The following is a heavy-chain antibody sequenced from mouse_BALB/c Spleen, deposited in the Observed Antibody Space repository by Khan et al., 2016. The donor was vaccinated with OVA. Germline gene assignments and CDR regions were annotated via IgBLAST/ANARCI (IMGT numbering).Heavy chain of an antibody. CDR3: TRSYYSYYFDY. Sequence: VHVKQSGTVLARPGASVKMSCKASGYSFTSYWMHWVKQRPGQGLEWIGAIYPGNSDTRYNQKFKGKATLTAVTSASTAYMELSSLTDEDSAVYYCTRSYYSYYFDYWGQGTTLTVSS. J-gene: IGHJ2*01. V-gene: IGHV1-5*01. CDR1: GYSFTSYW. D-gene: IGHD1-1*01. CDR2: IYPGNSDT.